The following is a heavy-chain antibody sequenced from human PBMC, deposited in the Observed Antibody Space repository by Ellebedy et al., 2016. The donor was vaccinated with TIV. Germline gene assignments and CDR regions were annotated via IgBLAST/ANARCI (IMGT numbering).Heavy chain of an antibody. D-gene: IGHD6-19*01. Sequence: MPSETLSLTCAISGDTVSTNDAGRHWIRQSPSRGLEWLGRTFYRSRWIKDYALSLKGRITLNAETSKNQFSLQLNSVTPEDTAVYYCARSKGWGYDSWGQGTLVTVSS. CDR2: TFYRSRWIK. CDR1: GDTVSTNDAG. V-gene: IGHV6-1*01. CDR3: ARSKGWGYDS. J-gene: IGHJ4*02.